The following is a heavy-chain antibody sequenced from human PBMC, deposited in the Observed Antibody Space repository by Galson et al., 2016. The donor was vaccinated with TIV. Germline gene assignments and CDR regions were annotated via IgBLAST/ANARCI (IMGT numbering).Heavy chain of an antibody. CDR2: MWFDGSDI. CDR1: GFTFGSYG. D-gene: IGHD6-19*01. Sequence: SLRLSCAASGFTFGSYGMHWVRQAPGKGLEWVAVMWFDGSDIYYADSVKGRFTISRDNSKNTLYLQMNSLRGEDTAVYYCASARYSNGWFTDFWGQGTLVTVSS. V-gene: IGHV3-33*01. CDR3: ASARYSNGWFTDF. J-gene: IGHJ4*02.